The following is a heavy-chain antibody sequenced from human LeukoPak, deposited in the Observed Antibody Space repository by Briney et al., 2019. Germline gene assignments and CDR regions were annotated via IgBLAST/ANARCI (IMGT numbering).Heavy chain of an antibody. J-gene: IGHJ6*03. V-gene: IGHV1-18*01. CDR2: IAAYSGNT. CDR3: ARGVEGGTSMRNRYYYYYMDV. CDR1: GYSFSNYG. D-gene: IGHD2-2*01. Sequence: GASVKVSCKASGYSFSNYGLHWVRQVPGQGLEWMGRIAAYSGNTNYAHKFQGRVTMTTDTSTNTAYLELKTLTSDDTAIYYCARGVEGGTSMRNRYYYYYMDVWGKGITVTVSS.